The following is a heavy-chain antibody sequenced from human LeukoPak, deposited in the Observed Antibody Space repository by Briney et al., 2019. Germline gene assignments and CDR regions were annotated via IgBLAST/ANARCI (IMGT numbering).Heavy chain of an antibody. CDR1: GYSFTSYW. CDR2: IYPGDSDT. V-gene: IGHV5-51*01. J-gene: IGHJ3*02. Sequence: GESLKISCKGSGYSFTSYWIGWVRQMPGKGLEWMGIIYPGDSDTRYNPSFRGQVTMSADRSISTAYLQWSSLKASDAAMYYCARHVSVWYQLDEPNDPFDIWGQGTMVTVSS. CDR3: ARHVSVWYQLDEPNDPFDI. D-gene: IGHD6-6*01.